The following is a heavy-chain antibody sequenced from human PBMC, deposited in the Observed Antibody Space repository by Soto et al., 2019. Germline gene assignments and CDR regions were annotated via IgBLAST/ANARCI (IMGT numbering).Heavy chain of an antibody. J-gene: IGHJ5*02. V-gene: IGHV3-74*01. CDR2: IKGDGSGI. CDR1: GFIFSGYW. Sequence: EVQLLESGGGLVPPGGSLRLSCAASGFIFSGYWMHWVRQAPGKGLVWVSRIKGDGSGISYADSVKGRFTISRDNVKKTLYLQMNSLRAEDTAVYSCARAICSGGRCFLLDLWGQGTLVTVSS. CDR3: ARAICSGGRCFLLDL. D-gene: IGHD2-15*01.